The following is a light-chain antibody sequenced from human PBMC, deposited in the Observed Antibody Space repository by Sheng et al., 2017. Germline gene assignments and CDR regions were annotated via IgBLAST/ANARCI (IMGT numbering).Light chain of an antibody. CDR2: KAS. CDR1: QSIRDW. CDR3: QQSYTTPRT. V-gene: IGKV1-39*01. Sequence: DIQMTQSPFSLSASVGDRVTITCRASQSIRDWLAWYQQKPGKAPKLLIYKASTLQTGVPSRFSGSGSGTDFTLTISSLQSEDFATYFCQQSYTTPRTFGQGTKVEFK. J-gene: IGKJ1*01.